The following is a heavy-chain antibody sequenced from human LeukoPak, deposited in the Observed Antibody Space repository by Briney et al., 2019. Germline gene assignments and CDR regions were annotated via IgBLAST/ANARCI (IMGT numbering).Heavy chain of an antibody. J-gene: IGHJ6*03. CDR3: ARGGWSGSSDDYYYCMDV. V-gene: IGHV4-59*01. D-gene: IGHD3-3*01. Sequence: SETLSPTCTVSGGSISSYYWSWIRQPPGKGLEWIGYIYYSGSTNYNPSLKSRVTISVDTSKNQFSLKLSSVTAADTAVYYCARGGWSGSSDDYYYCMDVWGKGTTVTVSS. CDR1: GGSISSYY. CDR2: IYYSGST.